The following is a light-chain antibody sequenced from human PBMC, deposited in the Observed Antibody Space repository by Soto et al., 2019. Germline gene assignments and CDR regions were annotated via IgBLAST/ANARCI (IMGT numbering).Light chain of an antibody. J-gene: IGLJ2*01. V-gene: IGLV2-14*01. CDR3: SSYTSSSALVV. CDR2: EVS. Sequence: QSALTQPASVSGSPGQSITISCTGTSSDVGGYNYVSWYQQHPGKAPKLMIYEVSNRPSGVSDRFSGSKSCNTASLTISGLQAEEEDDYYCSSYTSSSALVVFGGGTKLTVL. CDR1: SSDVGGYNY.